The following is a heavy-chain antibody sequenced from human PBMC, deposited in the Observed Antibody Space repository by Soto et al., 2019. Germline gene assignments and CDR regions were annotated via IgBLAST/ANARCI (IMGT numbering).Heavy chain of an antibody. J-gene: IGHJ4*02. Sequence: ASVKVSCKTSGYTFTDFGVSWVRQAPGQGLEWMGCISGYNGDSNYAQTFQGRVTMTTDTSTSTAYMEVRSLNSDDTAVYYCARGVRYNWNVGHYLDYWGQGTLVPVSS. CDR2: ISGYNGDS. CDR1: GYTFTDFG. D-gene: IGHD1-20*01. CDR3: ARGVRYNWNVGHYLDY. V-gene: IGHV1-18*01.